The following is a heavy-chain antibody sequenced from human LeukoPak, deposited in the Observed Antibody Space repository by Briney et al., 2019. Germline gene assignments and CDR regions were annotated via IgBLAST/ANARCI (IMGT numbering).Heavy chain of an antibody. D-gene: IGHD3-22*01. CDR3: ARAVKYYYDSSGYPKWFDP. CDR2: IYYSGST. Sequence: SETLSLTCTVSGGSISSYCWSWIRQPPGKGLEWIGYIYYSGSTNYNPSLKSRVTISVDTSKNQFSLKLSSVTAADTAVYYCARAVKYYYDSSGYPKWFDPWGQGTLVTVSS. J-gene: IGHJ5*02. CDR1: GGSISSYC. V-gene: IGHV4-59*01.